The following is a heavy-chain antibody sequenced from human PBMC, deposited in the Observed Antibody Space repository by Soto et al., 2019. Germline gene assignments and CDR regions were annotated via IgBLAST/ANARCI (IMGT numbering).Heavy chain of an antibody. Sequence: SETLSLTCTVSVASMSDYYGSWIRQSPGKGLEHIGYLHYSGSANYNPSLKSRVTISMDTSKNQFSLNLNSVTAADTAIYYCARSGHTFAGVVWGQGIPVTVSS. J-gene: IGHJ4*02. V-gene: IGHV4-59*01. CDR1: VASMSDYY. CDR3: ARSGHTFAGVV. D-gene: IGHD3-16*01. CDR2: LHYSGSA.